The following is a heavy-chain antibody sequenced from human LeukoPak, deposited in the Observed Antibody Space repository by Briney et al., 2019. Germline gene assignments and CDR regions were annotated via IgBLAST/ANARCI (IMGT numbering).Heavy chain of an antibody. D-gene: IGHD6-13*01. CDR1: GGSISNYY. CDR2: IYYSGST. Sequence: SETLSLTCTVSGGSISNYYWSWIRQPPGKGLEWIGYIYYSGSTNYNPSLKSRVTISVDTSKNQFSLKLSSVTAADTAVYYCARVAAAGNWFDPWGQGTLVTVSS. V-gene: IGHV4-59*12. J-gene: IGHJ5*02. CDR3: ARVAAAGNWFDP.